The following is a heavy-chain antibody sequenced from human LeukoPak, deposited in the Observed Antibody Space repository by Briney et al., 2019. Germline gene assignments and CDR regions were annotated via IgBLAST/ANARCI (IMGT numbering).Heavy chain of an antibody. CDR1: GFTFSNYW. Sequence: GGSLRLSCAASGFTFSNYWMHWVRQAPGRGLVWVSRIYSDGSSLSYADSVKGRVTISRDNARNMLYLQMNSLRAEDTAIYYCARSVGGMDYWGQGTLVTVSS. V-gene: IGHV3-74*01. CDR3: ARSVGGMDY. D-gene: IGHD1-26*01. CDR2: IYSDGSSL. J-gene: IGHJ4*02.